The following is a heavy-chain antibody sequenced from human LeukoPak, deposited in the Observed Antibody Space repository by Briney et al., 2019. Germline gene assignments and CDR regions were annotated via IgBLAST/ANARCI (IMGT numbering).Heavy chain of an antibody. Sequence: SETLSLTCGVSGGSVINTNWWTWVRQPPGKGLEWTGEVHLDGRTNYNTSLETRLTMSVDVSENQVSLKLTSVTAADTAVYYCAREGGFYRPLDYSGQGTLVTVSS. CDR3: AREGGFYRPLDY. CDR2: VHLDGRT. D-gene: IGHD3-3*01. CDR1: GGSVINTNW. J-gene: IGHJ4*02. V-gene: IGHV4-4*02.